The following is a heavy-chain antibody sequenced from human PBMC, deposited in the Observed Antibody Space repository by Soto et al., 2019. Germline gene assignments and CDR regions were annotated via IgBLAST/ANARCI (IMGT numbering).Heavy chain of an antibody. CDR2: MNPNSGNT. V-gene: IGHV1-8*01. J-gene: IGHJ6*03. CDR3: ASSRRISHYYYYMHV. Sequence: ASVKVSCKASGYTFTSYDINWVRQATGQGLEWMGWMNPNSGNTGYAQKFQGRVTMTRNTSISTAYMELSSLRSEDTAVYYCASSRRISHYYYYMHVWGEGTTVSVSS. CDR1: GYTFTSYD.